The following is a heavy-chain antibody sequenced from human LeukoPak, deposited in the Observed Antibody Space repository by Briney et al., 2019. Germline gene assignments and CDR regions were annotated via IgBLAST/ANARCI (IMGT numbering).Heavy chain of an antibody. CDR1: GFSVSNIY. J-gene: IGHJ3*02. CDR3: ARVLEVFSDAFDI. D-gene: IGHD3-3*01. V-gene: IGHV3-53*01. CDR2: TYRGEST. Sequence: GGSLRLSCAASGFSVSNIYISWVRQAPGQGLEWVSITYRGESTFYADSVKGRFSISRDTSKNTLSLQLNNLRAEDTAVYYCARVLEVFSDAFDIWGQGTTVIVSS.